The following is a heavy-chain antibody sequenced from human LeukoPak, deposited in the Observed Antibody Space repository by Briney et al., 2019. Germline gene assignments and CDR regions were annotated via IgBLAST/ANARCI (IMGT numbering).Heavy chain of an antibody. V-gene: IGHV3-11*06. CDR3: ARVQAQLSNAFDI. CDR1: GFTFSDYY. CDR2: ISSSSSYT. Sequence: PGGSLRLSCAASGFTFSDYYMSWIRQAPGKGLEWVSYISSSSSYTNYAGSVKGRFTISRDNAKNSLYLQMNSLRAEDTAVYYCARVQAQLSNAFDIWGQGTMVTVSS. D-gene: IGHD3-16*02. J-gene: IGHJ3*02.